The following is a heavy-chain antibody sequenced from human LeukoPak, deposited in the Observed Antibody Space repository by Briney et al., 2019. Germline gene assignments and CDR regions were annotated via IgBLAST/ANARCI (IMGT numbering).Heavy chain of an antibody. CDR1: GDSISSSSYY. CDR2: IYYSGST. D-gene: IGHD3-22*01. Sequence: PSETLSLTCTVSGDSISSSSYYWGWIRQPPGKGLEWIGSIYYSGSTYYNPSLKSRVTISVDTSKNQFSLKLSSVTAADTAVYYCARVRAYDSSVDWGQGTLVTVSS. V-gene: IGHV4-39*07. J-gene: IGHJ4*02. CDR3: ARVRAYDSSVD.